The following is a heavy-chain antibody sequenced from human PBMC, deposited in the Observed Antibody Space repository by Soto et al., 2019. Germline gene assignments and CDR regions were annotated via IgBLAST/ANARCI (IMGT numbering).Heavy chain of an antibody. CDR1: SGSISTTNW. CDR3: ARGVITAVVSGWFDP. CDR2: IYHSGST. V-gene: IGHV4-4*02. Sequence: QVQLQESGPGLVQPSGTLSLTCAVSSGSISTTNWWSWVRQPPGKGLEWIGEIYHSGSTNYNPSLKSRVTISVDKSKNQFALKLTSVTAADTAVYFSARGVITAVVSGWFDPWGQGTLVTVSS. D-gene: IGHD2-21*01. J-gene: IGHJ5*02.